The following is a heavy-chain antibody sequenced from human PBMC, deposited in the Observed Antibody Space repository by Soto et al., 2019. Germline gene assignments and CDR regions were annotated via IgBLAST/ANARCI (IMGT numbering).Heavy chain of an antibody. CDR1: GGTFSSYT. CDR2: IIPILGIA. V-gene: IGHV1-69*02. D-gene: IGHD3-3*01. Sequence: QVQLLQSGAEVKKPGSSVKVSCKASGGTFSSYTISWVRQAPGQRLEWMGRIIPILGIANYAQKFQGRVTITEDKSTSTAYMELSSLRSEDTAVYYCASPRDFGEVTPFDYWGQGTLVTVSS. J-gene: IGHJ4*02. CDR3: ASPRDFGEVTPFDY.